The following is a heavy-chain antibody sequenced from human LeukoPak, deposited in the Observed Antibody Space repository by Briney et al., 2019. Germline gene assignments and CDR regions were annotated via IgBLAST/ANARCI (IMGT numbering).Heavy chain of an antibody. V-gene: IGHV7-4-1*02. CDR2: INTNTGNP. J-gene: IGHJ4*02. CDR3: AKGVVPAAIFSPGGNLFDY. CDR1: GYTFFSNA. D-gene: IGHD2-2*01. Sequence: GSSVKVSCKTSGYTFFSNAMNWVRQAPGQGLEWMGWINTNTGNPTYAQGFTGRFVFSLDTSVSTAYLQISSLKAEDTAVYYCAKGVVPAAIFSPGGNLFDYWGQGTLVTVSS.